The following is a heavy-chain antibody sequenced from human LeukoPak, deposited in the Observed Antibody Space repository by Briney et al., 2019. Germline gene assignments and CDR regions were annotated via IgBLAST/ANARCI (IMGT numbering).Heavy chain of an antibody. CDR2: IKPDGSQI. Sequence: PGGSLRLSCAASGFTFSTYWMTWVRQAPGKGLEWVANIKPDGSQIYYVDSVKGRFTISRDNAKNSLYLQMNSLRAEDTAVYYCASLSSGWRFDYWGQGTLVTVSS. CDR3: ASLSSGWRFDY. CDR1: GFTFSTYW. D-gene: IGHD6-19*01. V-gene: IGHV3-7*01. J-gene: IGHJ4*02.